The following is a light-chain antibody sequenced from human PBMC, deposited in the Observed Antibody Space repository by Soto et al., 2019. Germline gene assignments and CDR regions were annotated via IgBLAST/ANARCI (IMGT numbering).Light chain of an antibody. V-gene: IGLV2-8*01. Sequence: QSALTQPPSASGSPGQSVTISCTGTIDDVGAYHYVSWYRQFPGEAPQLIIYEVTKRPSGVPDRFSGSKSGNTASLTVSGLQADDEADYYCCSYAGTFYVFGTGTKLTVL. J-gene: IGLJ1*01. CDR2: EVT. CDR1: IDDVGAYHY. CDR3: CSYAGTFYV.